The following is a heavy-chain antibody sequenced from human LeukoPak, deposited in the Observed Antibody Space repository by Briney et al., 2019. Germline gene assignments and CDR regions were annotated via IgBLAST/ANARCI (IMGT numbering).Heavy chain of an antibody. D-gene: IGHD1-26*01. Sequence: PGRSLRLSCAASGFTFSSYGMHWVRQAPGKGLEWVAVISYDGSNKYYADSVKGRFSTSRDNAKNTLYLQMNSLRAEDTAVYYCASGRLVGAPDYWGQGTLVTVSS. J-gene: IGHJ4*02. CDR2: ISYDGSNK. CDR3: ASGRLVGAPDY. CDR1: GFTFSSYG. V-gene: IGHV3-30*03.